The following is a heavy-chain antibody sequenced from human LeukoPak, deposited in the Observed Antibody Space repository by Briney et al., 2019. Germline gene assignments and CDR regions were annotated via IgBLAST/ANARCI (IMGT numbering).Heavy chain of an antibody. V-gene: IGHV3-48*01. CDR1: GFTFSSYS. CDR3: ATASHAVWNGFHDAFDM. D-gene: IGHD3-3*01. CDR2: ISRSSSSI. J-gene: IGHJ3*02. Sequence: GGSLRLSCAASGFTFSSYSMNWVRQAPGKGPEWLAYISRSSSSIYYRDSVKGRFTVSRDNAKSSLYLEMKSLRAEDTALYFCATASHAVWNGFHDAFDMWGQGTRVTVAS.